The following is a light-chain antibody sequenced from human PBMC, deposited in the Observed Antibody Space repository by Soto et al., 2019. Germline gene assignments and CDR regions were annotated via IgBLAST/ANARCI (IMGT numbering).Light chain of an antibody. V-gene: IGKV1-5*01. J-gene: IGKJ1*01. CDR1: QSIGRF. Sequence: DIQMTQSPSTLSSSVVDIVTITCRASQSIGRFLAWYQLKPGKAPKLLIYDASSLESGVPSRFSGSGSGTEFTLTITSLQPDDFATYYCQQYNSYPWTFGQGTKVDIK. CDR3: QQYNSYPWT. CDR2: DAS.